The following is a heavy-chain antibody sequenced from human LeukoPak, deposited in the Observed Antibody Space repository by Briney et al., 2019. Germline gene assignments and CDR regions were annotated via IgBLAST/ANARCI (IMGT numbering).Heavy chain of an antibody. CDR2: IYTSGST. Sequence: SQTLSLTCTVSGGSISSGSYYWSWIRQPAGKGLEWIGRIYTSGSTNYNPSLKSRVTMSVDTSKNQFSLKLSSVTAADTAVYYCARDTGVSFFGAALVYYYYMDVWGKGTTVTVSS. CDR3: ARDTGVSFFGAALVYYYYMDV. V-gene: IGHV4-61*02. CDR1: GGSISSGSYY. D-gene: IGHD3-3*01. J-gene: IGHJ6*03.